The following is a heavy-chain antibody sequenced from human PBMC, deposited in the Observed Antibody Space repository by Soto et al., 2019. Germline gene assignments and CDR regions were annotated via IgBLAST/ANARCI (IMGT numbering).Heavy chain of an antibody. CDR1: GYTFTSYD. V-gene: IGHV1-8*01. CDR2: MNPNSGNT. D-gene: IGHD3-10*01. CDR3: AKSLRGLRGVHHYYGMDV. Sequence: GASVKVSCKASGYTFTSYDINWVRQATGQGLEWMGWMNPNSGNTGYAQKFQGRVTMTRNTSISTAYMELSSLRSEDTAVYYCAKSLRGLRGVHHYYGMDVWGEGSKVTVSS. J-gene: IGHJ6*04.